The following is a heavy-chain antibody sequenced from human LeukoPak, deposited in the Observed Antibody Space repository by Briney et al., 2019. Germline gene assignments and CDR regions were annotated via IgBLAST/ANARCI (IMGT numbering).Heavy chain of an antibody. CDR3: ARGDFRGCSYGYLDY. Sequence: GESLKISCKGSGYSFTSYWIGWVRQMPGKGLEWMGIIYPGDSDTRYSPSFQGQVTISADKSISTAYLQWSSLKASDTAMYYCARGDFRGCSYGYLDYWGQGTLVTVSS. J-gene: IGHJ4*02. D-gene: IGHD5-18*01. CDR2: IYPGDSDT. V-gene: IGHV5-51*01. CDR1: GYSFTSYW.